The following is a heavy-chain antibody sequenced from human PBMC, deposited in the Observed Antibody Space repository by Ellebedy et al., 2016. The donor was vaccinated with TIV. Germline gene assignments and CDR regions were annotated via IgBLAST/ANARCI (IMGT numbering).Heavy chain of an antibody. Sequence: MPSGTLSLTCTVSGGSISSSNYYWGWIRQPPGKGLEWIGSIYSSGSTYYNPSLKSRLSISVDTSKNQFSLNLTSVTAADRAVYYCVRGLGIARFWGQGTLVTVSS. V-gene: IGHV4-39*07. J-gene: IGHJ4*02. CDR2: IYSSGST. D-gene: IGHD6-13*01. CDR3: VRGLGIARF. CDR1: GGSISSSNYY.